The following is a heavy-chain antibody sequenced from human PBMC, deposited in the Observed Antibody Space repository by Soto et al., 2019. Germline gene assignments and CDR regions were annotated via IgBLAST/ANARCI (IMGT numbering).Heavy chain of an antibody. CDR3: AREECWRRSVPHFDY. J-gene: IGHJ4*02. D-gene: IGHD3-3*01. Sequence: PSETLSLTCTVSGGSISSYYWSWIRQPPGKGLEWIGYIYYSVSTNYNTSLKGRVTISVDTSKNQVSLKLRYVTAADTAVYYCAREECWRRSVPHFDYWGQGTLVTVSS. CDR1: GGSISSYY. CDR2: IYYSVST. V-gene: IGHV4-59*01.